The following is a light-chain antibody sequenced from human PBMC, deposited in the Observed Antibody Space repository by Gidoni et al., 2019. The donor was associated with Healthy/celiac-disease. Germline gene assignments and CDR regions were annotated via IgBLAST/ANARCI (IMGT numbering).Light chain of an antibody. CDR1: QSVSSY. V-gene: IGKV3-11*01. CDR2: DAS. Sequence: DIVLKQSPATLSLSPGERATLSCRASQSVSSYLAWYQQKPGQAPRLLIYDASNRATGIPARFSGSGSGTDFTLTISSLEPEDFAVYYCQQRSNWPLTFGPGTKVDIK. CDR3: QQRSNWPLT. J-gene: IGKJ3*01.